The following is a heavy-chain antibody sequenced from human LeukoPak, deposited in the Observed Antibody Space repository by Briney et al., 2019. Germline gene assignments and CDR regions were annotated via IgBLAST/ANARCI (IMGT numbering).Heavy chain of an antibody. CDR3: ARDPGSNFFDY. D-gene: IGHD5/OR15-5a*01. J-gene: IGHJ4*02. Sequence: ASVKVSCKASGYIFTSYYIHWVRQAPGQGLEWMGWINSNRGVTNYAQKFQGRVTMTSDMSISTAYMELRRLKSDDTAVYYCARDPGSNFFDYWGQGTQITVSS. CDR2: INSNRGVT. V-gene: IGHV1-2*02. CDR1: GYIFTSYY.